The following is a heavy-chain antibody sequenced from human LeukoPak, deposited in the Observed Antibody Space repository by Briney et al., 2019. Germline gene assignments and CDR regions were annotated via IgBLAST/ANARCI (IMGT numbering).Heavy chain of an antibody. Sequence: GGSLRLSCAASGFTVSSYAMNWVRQAPGKGLEWVSGITVSGGSTYYADSVKGRFTISRDNSKNTLYLQLNSLRAEDTAVYYCAKGNYCDSNHLQHWGQGTLVTVSS. J-gene: IGHJ1*01. CDR2: ITVSGGST. CDR3: AKGNYCDSNHLQH. V-gene: IGHV3-23*01. D-gene: IGHD3-22*01. CDR1: GFTVSSYA.